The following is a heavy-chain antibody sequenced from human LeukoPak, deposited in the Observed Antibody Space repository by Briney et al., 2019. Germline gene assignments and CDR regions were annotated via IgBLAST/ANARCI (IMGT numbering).Heavy chain of an antibody. CDR3: ARDPMAAAGTGSDY. CDR2: INHSGST. D-gene: IGHD1/OR15-1a*01. J-gene: IGHJ4*02. V-gene: IGHV4-34*01. Sequence: NPSETLSLTCAVYGGSFSGYSWSWIRQPPGKGLEWIGEINHSGSTNYNPSLKSRVTISVDTSKNQFSLKLSSVTAADTAVYYCARDPMAAAGTGSDYWGQGTLVAVSS. CDR1: GGSFSGYS.